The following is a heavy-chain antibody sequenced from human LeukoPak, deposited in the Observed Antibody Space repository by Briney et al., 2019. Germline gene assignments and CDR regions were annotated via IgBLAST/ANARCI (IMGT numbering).Heavy chain of an antibody. D-gene: IGHD5-18*01. Sequence: SETLSLTCAVYGGSFSGYYWSWIRQPPGKGLEWIGEINHSGSTNYNPSLKSRVTISVDTSKNQFSLKLSSVTAADTAVYYCARLVDLDTAMVSDYWGQGTLVTVSS. V-gene: IGHV4-34*01. CDR1: GGSFSGYY. CDR3: ARLVDLDTAMVSDY. CDR2: INHSGST. J-gene: IGHJ4*02.